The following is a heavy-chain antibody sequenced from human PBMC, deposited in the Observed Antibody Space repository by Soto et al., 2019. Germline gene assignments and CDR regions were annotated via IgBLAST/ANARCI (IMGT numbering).Heavy chain of an antibody. Sequence: SETLSLTCTVSGCSISSSSYYWGWIRQPPGKGLEWIGSIYYSGSTYYNPSLKSRVTISVDTSKNQFSLKLSSVTAADTAVYYCARLPPSYYDFWSGHYGMDVWGQGTTVTVSS. V-gene: IGHV4-39*01. CDR1: GCSISSSSYY. CDR2: IYYSGST. CDR3: ARLPPSYYDFWSGHYGMDV. D-gene: IGHD3-3*01. J-gene: IGHJ6*02.